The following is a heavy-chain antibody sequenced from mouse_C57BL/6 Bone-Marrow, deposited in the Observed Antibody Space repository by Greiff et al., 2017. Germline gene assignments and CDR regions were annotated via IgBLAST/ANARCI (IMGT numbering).Heavy chain of an antibody. V-gene: IGHV1-82*01. J-gene: IGHJ2*01. Sequence: VQLQQSGPELVKPGASVKISCKASGYAFSSSWMNWVKQRPGKGLEWIGRIYPGDGDTNYNGKFKGKATLTADKSSSTAYMQRSSLTAEDSAVYCCARPFCGSRGDYWGQGTTLTVSS. CDR3: ARPFCGSRGDY. CDR1: GYAFSSSW. CDR2: IYPGDGDT. D-gene: IGHD1-1*01.